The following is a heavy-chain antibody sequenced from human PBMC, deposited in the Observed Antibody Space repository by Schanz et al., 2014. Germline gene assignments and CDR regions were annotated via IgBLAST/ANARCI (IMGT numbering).Heavy chain of an antibody. CDR3: ARVYRWQHILGHFDS. D-gene: IGHD6-13*01. CDR1: GYSFTGYY. Sequence: QVQLVQSGVEVKKPGASVKVSCKASGYSFTGYYMNWVRQAPGQGLEWMGWINPSSGGTNYVQNLQGRVTMTRDTSITTAYMDLSRLTSDDTAVYYCARVYRWQHILGHFDSWGQGSLVTVSS. J-gene: IGHJ4*02. CDR2: INPSSGGT. V-gene: IGHV1-2*02.